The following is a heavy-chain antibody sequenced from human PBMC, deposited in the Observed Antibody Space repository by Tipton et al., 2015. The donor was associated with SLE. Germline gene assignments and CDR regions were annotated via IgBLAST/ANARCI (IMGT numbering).Heavy chain of an antibody. CDR3: AREGRREQLALDY. D-gene: IGHD6-6*01. Sequence: TLSLTCAVSGGSISSSNWWSWVRQPPGKGLEWIGEINHSGSTNYNPSLKSRVTISVDTSKNQFSLKLSSVTAADTAVYYCAREGRREQLALDYWGQGTLVTVSS. CDR2: INHSGST. CDR1: GGSISSSNW. J-gene: IGHJ4*02. V-gene: IGHV4-4*02.